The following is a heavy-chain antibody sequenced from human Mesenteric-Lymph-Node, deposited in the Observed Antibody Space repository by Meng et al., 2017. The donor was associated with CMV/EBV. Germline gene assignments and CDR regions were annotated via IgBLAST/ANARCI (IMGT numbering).Heavy chain of an antibody. CDR1: GGSLSKGTPS. Sequence: SGGSLSKGTPSWSWVRQPPGRGLELLGYVFYTGGTYYNPSLKGRVTMSMDRSKNQFSLKLTSVTATDTAVYYCANDYGSGSYRFDYWGQGTLVTVSS. D-gene: IGHD3-10*01. V-gene: IGHV4-30-2*01. J-gene: IGHJ4*02. CDR2: VFYTGGT. CDR3: ANDYGSGSYRFDY.